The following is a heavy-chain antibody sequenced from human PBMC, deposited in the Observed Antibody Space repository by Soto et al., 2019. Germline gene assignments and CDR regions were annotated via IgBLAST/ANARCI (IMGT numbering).Heavy chain of an antibody. V-gene: IGHV3-23*01. J-gene: IGHJ4*02. CDR2: ISGSGVNT. Sequence: PGRSLRLSCAASGFTISNYTMSWVRQAPGKGLEWVSGISGSGVNTYYADSVKGRFTISRDNSKNTLYLQMKSLRAEDTAVYYCAKGYRYGSFDYWGQGSLVTF. CDR3: AKGYRYGSFDY. D-gene: IGHD5-18*01. CDR1: GFTISNYT.